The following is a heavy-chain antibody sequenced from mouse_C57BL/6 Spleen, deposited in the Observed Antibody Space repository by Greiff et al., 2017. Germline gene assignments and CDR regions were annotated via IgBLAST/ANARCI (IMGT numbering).Heavy chain of an antibody. CDR1: GYTFTDYN. J-gene: IGHJ4*01. Sequence: VQLQQSGPELVKPGASVKMSCKASGYTFTDYNMHWVKQSPGKSLEWIGYINPNNGGTSYNQKFKGKATLTVNKSSSTAYMELRSLTSEDSAVYYCERRDYYSNLYAMDYWGQGTSVTVSS. D-gene: IGHD2-5*01. CDR3: ERRDYYSNLYAMDY. CDR2: INPNNGGT. V-gene: IGHV1-22*01.